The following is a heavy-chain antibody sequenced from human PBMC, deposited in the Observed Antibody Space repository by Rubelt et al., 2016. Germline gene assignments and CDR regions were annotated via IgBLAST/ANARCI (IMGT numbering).Heavy chain of an antibody. V-gene: IGHV4-61*01. CDR2: VYYRGIA. CDR1: IGHVNSGSYF. D-gene: IGHD2-8*01. J-gene: IGHJ4*02. Sequence: QLQLQESAPGLVKPSETLSLTCSVSIGHVNSGSYFWSWIRRPPGKGLELIGHVYYRGIATYNPSLKSRLTIPVDTSKNQFSRKRTSVTAADTAVYYCASLSRAVGLFDYWGQGTLVTVSS. CDR3: ASLSRAVGLFDY.